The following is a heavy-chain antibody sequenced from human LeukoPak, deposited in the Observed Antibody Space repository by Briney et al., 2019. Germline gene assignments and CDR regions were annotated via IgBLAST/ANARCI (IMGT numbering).Heavy chain of an antibody. CDR2: IYHSGST. CDR1: GFSISSGYY. V-gene: IGHV4-38-2*01. CDR3: ARRPISTGIDY. Sequence: ASETLSLTCAVSGFSISSGYYWDWIRQPPGEGLEWIGNIYHSGSTYYNPSLKSRVTISVDTSKNQFSLKLTSVTAADTAVYYCARRPISTGIDYWGQGTLVTVSS. D-gene: IGHD1-1*01. J-gene: IGHJ4*02.